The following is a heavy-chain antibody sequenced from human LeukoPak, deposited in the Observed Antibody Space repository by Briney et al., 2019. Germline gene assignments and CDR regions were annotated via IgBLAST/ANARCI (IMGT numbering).Heavy chain of an antibody. Sequence: GASVKVSCKASGGTFSSYAISWVRQAPGQGLEWMGGLIPILGTANYAQKFQGRVSITADESTSTAYMELNSLRSEDTAVYYCARSNSWSSYYYYYYMDVWGKGTTVTVSS. CDR3: ARSNSWSSYYYYYYMDV. J-gene: IGHJ6*03. CDR1: GGTFSSYA. CDR2: LIPILGTA. V-gene: IGHV1-69*13. D-gene: IGHD2-15*01.